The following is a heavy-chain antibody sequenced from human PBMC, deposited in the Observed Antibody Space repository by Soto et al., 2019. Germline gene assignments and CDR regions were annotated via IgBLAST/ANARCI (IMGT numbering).Heavy chain of an antibody. Sequence: QVQLVQSGAEVKKPGASVKVSCKVSGYTLTELSMHWVRQAPGKGLEWMGGFDPEDGETIYAQKFQGRVNNTEDPSTRTGYMELSSLRFEDTAVYYCATLTYFDYWGQGTLVTVSS. V-gene: IGHV1-24*01. CDR1: GYTLTELS. CDR2: FDPEDGET. J-gene: IGHJ4*02. CDR3: ATLTYFDY.